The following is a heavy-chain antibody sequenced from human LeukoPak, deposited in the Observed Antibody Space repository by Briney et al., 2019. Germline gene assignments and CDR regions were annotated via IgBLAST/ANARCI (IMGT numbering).Heavy chain of an antibody. CDR3: ARRYSNYFFDY. J-gene: IGHJ4*02. D-gene: IGHD4-11*01. V-gene: IGHV4-38-2*01. CDR1: GYSITSGYY. Sequence: SETLSLTCAVSGYSITSGYYWAWIRQPPGKGLEWIGNIYHSGSTYYNASLESRVTISVDTSKNQFSLKLSSVTAADTAVYYRARRYSNYFFDYWGQGTLVTVSS. CDR2: IYHSGST.